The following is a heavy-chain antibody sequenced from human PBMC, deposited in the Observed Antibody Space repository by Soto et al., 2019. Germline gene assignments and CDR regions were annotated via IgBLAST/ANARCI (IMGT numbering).Heavy chain of an antibody. CDR3: AGLIVVREGTNWFDP. J-gene: IGHJ5*02. CDR1: VFTFSIYG. V-gene: IGHV3-53*01. CDR2: IYAGGST. D-gene: IGHD3-22*01. Sequence: GGSLLLSCAASVFTFSIYGMHWVRQAPGKGLEWVSIIYAGGSTYYADSVKGRFTISRDNSKNTLYLQMNSLRAEDPAVYYCAGLIVVREGTNWFDPWGQGTMVTVSS.